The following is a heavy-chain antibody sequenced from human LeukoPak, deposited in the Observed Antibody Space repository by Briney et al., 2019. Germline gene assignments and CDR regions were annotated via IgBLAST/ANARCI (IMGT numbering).Heavy chain of an antibody. V-gene: IGHV5-51*01. D-gene: IGHD6-6*01. Sequence: GESLKISCKGSGYYFTNYWIGWVRQMPGKGLEWMGIIYPGDSDTRYRPSFQGQVTISADKSINTAYLQWSSLKASDTAIYYCARRDYSSWSPFHYWGQGTLVTVSS. J-gene: IGHJ4*02. CDR3: ARRDYSSWSPFHY. CDR1: GYYFTNYW. CDR2: IYPGDSDT.